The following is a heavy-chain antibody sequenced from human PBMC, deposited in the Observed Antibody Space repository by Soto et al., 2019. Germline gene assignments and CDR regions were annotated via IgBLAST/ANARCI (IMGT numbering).Heavy chain of an antibody. V-gene: IGHV1-8*01. J-gene: IGHJ6*02. CDR3: ASGEVSSGMQYYYGMDV. CDR2: MNPNSGNT. Sequence: EASVKVSCKASGYTFTSYDINWVRQATGQGLEWMGWMNPNSGNTGYAQKFQGRVTMTRNTSISTAYMELSSLRSEDTAVYYCASGEVSSGMQYYYGMDVWGQGTTVTVSS. CDR1: GYTFTSYD. D-gene: IGHD2-8*01.